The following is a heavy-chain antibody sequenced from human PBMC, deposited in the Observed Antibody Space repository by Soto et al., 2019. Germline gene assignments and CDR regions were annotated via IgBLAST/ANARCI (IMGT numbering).Heavy chain of an antibody. J-gene: IGHJ4*02. V-gene: IGHV3-33*01. D-gene: IGHD4-17*01. CDR3: ARAGGTTVTGLWHFDS. CDR1: GFTFNTYS. Sequence: GGSLRLSCEASGFTFNTYSLHWVRQPPGKGLEWLAAIWYDGTQKYYADSVKGRFIISRDNSKNTPHLEVNSLRAEDTAVYYCARAGGTTVTGLWHFDSWGQGTLVTV. CDR2: IWYDGTQK.